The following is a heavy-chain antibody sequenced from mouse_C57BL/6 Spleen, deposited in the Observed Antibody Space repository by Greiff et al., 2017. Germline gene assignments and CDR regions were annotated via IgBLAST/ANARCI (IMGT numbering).Heavy chain of an antibody. V-gene: IGHV2-2*01. J-gene: IGHJ3*01. CDR3: ANSNYFAY. CDR1: GFSLTSYG. CDR2: VWSGGST. Sequence: VHLVESGPGLVQPSQSLSITCTVSGFSLTSYGVHWVRQSPGKGLEWLGVVWSGGSTDYNAAFISRLSISKDNSKSQVFFKMNSLQADDTAIYYCANSNYFAYWGQGTLVTVSA. D-gene: IGHD2-5*01.